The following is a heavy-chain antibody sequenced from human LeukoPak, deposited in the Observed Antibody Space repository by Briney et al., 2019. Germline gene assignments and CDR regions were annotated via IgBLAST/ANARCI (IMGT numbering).Heavy chain of an antibody. CDR3: ARHFWYDSSGTSRWFAP. CDR2: IYYSGST. J-gene: IGHJ5*02. V-gene: IGHV4-39*01. D-gene: IGHD3-22*01. Sequence: SETLSLTCTVSGGSISSSSYYWGWIRQPPGKGLEWIGSIYYSGSTYYNPSLKSRVTISVDTSKNQFSLKLSSVIAADTAVSYCARHFWYDSSGTSRWFAPWGQGTLVSVSS. CDR1: GGSISSSSYY.